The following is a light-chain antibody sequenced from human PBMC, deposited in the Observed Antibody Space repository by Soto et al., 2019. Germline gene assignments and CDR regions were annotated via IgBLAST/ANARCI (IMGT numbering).Light chain of an antibody. J-gene: IGKJ2*01. CDR1: QSVSSN. CDR2: GAS. CDR3: PQYNKWPYT. V-gene: IGKV3-15*01. Sequence: ELVMTQSPATLSVSPGERAALACRASQSVSSNFAWYQQKPGQAPRLLIYGASTRATGIPARFSGSGSGTEFTLTISSLQSEDFAVYYCPQYNKWPYTFGQGTKLEIK.